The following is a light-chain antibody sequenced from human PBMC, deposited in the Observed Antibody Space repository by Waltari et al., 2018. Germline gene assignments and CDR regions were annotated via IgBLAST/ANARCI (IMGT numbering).Light chain of an antibody. CDR3: QQSYSLPRT. V-gene: IGKV1-39*01. CDR1: QNINYY. CDR2: GAS. J-gene: IGKJ4*01. Sequence: DIQMTQSPSSLSASLGDRVTITCRASQNINYYLNLYQQKPGKAPKLLIFGASSLQSAVPSRFSGSGSGTDFTLTISSLQPEDSATYYCQQSYSLPRTFGGGTKVEIK.